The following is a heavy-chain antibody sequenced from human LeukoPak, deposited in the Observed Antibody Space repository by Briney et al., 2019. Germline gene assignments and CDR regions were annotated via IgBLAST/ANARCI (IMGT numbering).Heavy chain of an antibody. J-gene: IGHJ3*02. D-gene: IGHD5-18*01. CDR3: ARVHTPMVGHAFDI. Sequence: SETLSLTCTVSGGSINNYYWNWIRQPAGKGLEWIGRIYTSGSTNYNPSLKSRVTMSVDTSNDQFSLKLNSVTAADTAVYCCARVHTPMVGHAFDIWGQGTMVTVSS. CDR2: IYTSGST. V-gene: IGHV4-4*07. CDR1: GGSINNYY.